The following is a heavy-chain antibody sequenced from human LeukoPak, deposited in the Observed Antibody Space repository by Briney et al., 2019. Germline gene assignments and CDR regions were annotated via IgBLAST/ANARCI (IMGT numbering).Heavy chain of an antibody. Sequence: GGSLTLSCAGSGFTFSSYAMSWVRQAPGQGLDWVSAISDSGDYTSYADSVRGRFTISRDNSRNTLYLQMISLRPEDTAVYYCAKDTSIGKYCTNGVCSPFDYWGQGTLVTVSS. CDR2: ISDSGDYT. CDR1: GFTFSSYA. J-gene: IGHJ4*02. D-gene: IGHD2-8*01. CDR3: AKDTSIGKYCTNGVCSPFDY. V-gene: IGHV3-23*01.